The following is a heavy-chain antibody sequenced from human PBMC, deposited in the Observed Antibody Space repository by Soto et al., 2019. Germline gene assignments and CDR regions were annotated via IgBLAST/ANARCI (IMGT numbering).Heavy chain of an antibody. J-gene: IGHJ2*01. D-gene: IGHD4-17*01. Sequence: ASVKVSCNASGSTFTSYAMNWVRQAPGQGLEWMGWINTNTGNPTYAQGFTGRFVFSLDTSVSTAYLQICSLKAEDTAVYYCARAFYDRTGDYVWYFDLWGRGTLVAVSS. CDR3: ARAFYDRTGDYVWYFDL. V-gene: IGHV7-4-1*01. CDR2: INTNTGNP. CDR1: GSTFTSYA.